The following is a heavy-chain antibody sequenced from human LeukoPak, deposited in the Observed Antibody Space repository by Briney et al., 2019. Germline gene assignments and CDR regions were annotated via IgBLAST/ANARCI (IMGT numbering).Heavy chain of an antibody. CDR2: ISSSSSDI. CDR3: ASRPWAGN. Sequence: GGSLRLSCAASGFAFSNYSLNWVRQAPGKGLEWVSSISSSSSDIYYADSVKGRFTISRDNSKNTLYLQMNSLRAEDTAVYYCASRPWAGNWGQGTTVTVSS. D-gene: IGHD6-19*01. J-gene: IGHJ6*02. V-gene: IGHV3-21*01. CDR1: GFAFSNYS.